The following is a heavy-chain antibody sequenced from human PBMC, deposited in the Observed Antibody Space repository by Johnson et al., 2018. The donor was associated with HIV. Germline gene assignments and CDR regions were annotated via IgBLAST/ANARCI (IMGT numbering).Heavy chain of an antibody. CDR1: GFTFSSYG. V-gene: IGHV3-30*18. Sequence: QVQLVESGGGVVQPVRSLRLSCAASGFTFSSYGMHWVRQAPGKGLEWVAVISYDGSNKYYADSVKGRFTISRDNSKNTLYLQMNSLRAEDTAVYYCAKEGWAAAQEGWGAFDIWGQGTMVTVSS. CDR2: ISYDGSNK. J-gene: IGHJ3*02. D-gene: IGHD6-13*01. CDR3: AKEGWAAAQEGWGAFDI.